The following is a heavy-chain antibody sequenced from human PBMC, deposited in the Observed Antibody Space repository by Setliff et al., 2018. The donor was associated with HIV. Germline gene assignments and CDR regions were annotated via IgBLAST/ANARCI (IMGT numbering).Heavy chain of an antibody. CDR1: GFTFNSSHW. J-gene: IGHJ4*02. CDR3: AKVWLAGEVDLNMVITK. V-gene: IGHV3-74*01. CDR2: IDADGSST. D-gene: IGHD2-21*01. Sequence: GGSLRLSCAASGFTFNSSHWMHWVRQVPGKGLMWVSHIDADGSSTSYADSVKGRFTMSRDNAKNTLYLQMNSLRAEDTAVYYCAKVWLAGEVDLNMVITKWGQGTQVTVSS.